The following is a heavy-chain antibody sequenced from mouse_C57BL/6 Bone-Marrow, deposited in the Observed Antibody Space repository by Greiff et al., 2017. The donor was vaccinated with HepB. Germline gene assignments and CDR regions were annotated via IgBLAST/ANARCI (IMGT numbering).Heavy chain of an antibody. CDR3: ARGVYYDYPWFAY. CDR2: INPGSGGT. CDR1: GYAFTNYL. Sequence: QVQLKESGAELVRPGTSVKVSCKASGYAFTNYLIEWVKQRPGQGLEWIGVINPGSGGTNYNEKFKGKATLTADKSSSTAYMQLSSLTSEDSAVYFCARGVYYDYPWFAYWGQGTLVTVSA. V-gene: IGHV1-54*01. D-gene: IGHD2-4*01. J-gene: IGHJ3*01.